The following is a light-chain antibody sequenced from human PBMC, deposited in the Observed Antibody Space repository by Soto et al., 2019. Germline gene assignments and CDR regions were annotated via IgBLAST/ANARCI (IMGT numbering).Light chain of an antibody. CDR3: QRWCNSPRVT. Sequence: IVLTQSPGTLSLSPGDRATLSCRASESVSISYLAWYQQRPGQPPRLLISSASYRAPGIPDRFSVSGSGTDYSLTISRLEPEDCAVYYCQRWCNSPRVTCGGGPGMEI. CDR1: ESVSISY. V-gene: IGKV3-20*01. J-gene: IGKJ4*01. CDR2: SAS.